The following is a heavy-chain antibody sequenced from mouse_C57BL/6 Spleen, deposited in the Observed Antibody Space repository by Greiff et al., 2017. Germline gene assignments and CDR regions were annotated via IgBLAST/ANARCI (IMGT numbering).Heavy chain of an antibody. CDR1: GYTFTSYW. V-gene: IGHV1-53*01. Sequence: QVQLQQPGTELVKPGASVKLSCKASGYTFTSYWMHWVKKRPGQGLEWIGNINPSNGGTNYNEKLKSKATLTVDKSSSTAYMQLSSLTSEDSAVYYCARGSTVVAPYAMDYWGQGTSVTVSS. D-gene: IGHD1-1*01. CDR3: ARGSTVVAPYAMDY. J-gene: IGHJ4*01. CDR2: INPSNGGT.